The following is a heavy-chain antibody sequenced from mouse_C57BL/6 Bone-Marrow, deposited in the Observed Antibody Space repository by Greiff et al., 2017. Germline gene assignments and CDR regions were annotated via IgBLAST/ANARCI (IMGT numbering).Heavy chain of an antibody. CDR3: ARSVPPLAMDY. J-gene: IGHJ4*01. V-gene: IGHV1-18*01. D-gene: IGHD5-1*01. CDR1: GYTFTDYN. Sequence: VQLKESGPELVKPGASVKIPCKASGYTFTDYNMDWVKQSHGKSLEWIGDINPNNGGTIFNQKFKGKATLTVDKSSSTAYMALRSLTSEDTAVYYCARSVPPLAMDYWGQGTSVTVSS. CDR2: INPNNGGT.